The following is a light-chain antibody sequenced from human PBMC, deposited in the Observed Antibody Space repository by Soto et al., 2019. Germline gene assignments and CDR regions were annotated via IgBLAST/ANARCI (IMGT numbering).Light chain of an antibody. J-gene: IGLJ1*01. V-gene: IGLV2-8*01. Sequence: QSALTQPPSASGSPGQSVTISCTGTSSDVGGDNYVSWYQQHPGKAPKLMIYEVSKRPSGVPDRFSGSKSGNTASLTVSGLQAEDEADYYCGSYAGNSYVFGTGTKVTVL. CDR1: SSDVGGDNY. CDR2: EVS. CDR3: GSYAGNSYV.